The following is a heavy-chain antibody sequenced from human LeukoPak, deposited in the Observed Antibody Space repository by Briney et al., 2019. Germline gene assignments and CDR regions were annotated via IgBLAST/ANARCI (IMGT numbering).Heavy chain of an antibody. CDR1: GFTFSNNA. V-gene: IGHV3-23*01. Sequence: GGSLRLSCAASGFTFSNNAMSWVRQAPGKGLEWVSGISGSGTSTYHAESVKGRFTISRDNSKNTLYLQVNSLRVEDTAVYYCAKASRYSSSHFDYRGQGTPVTVSS. D-gene: IGHD6-19*01. CDR2: ISGSGTST. CDR3: AKASRYSSSHFDY. J-gene: IGHJ4*02.